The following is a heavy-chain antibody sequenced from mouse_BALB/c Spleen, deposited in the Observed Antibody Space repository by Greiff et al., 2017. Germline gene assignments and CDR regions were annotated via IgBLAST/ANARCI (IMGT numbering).Heavy chain of an antibody. CDR1: GFTFSSYG. CDR3: ARDRNDFYAMDY. J-gene: IGHJ4*01. V-gene: IGHV5-6-3*01. CDR2: INSNGGST. Sequence: EVQLVESGGGLVQPGGSLTISCAASGFTFSSYGMSWVRQTPDKRLELVATINSNGGSTYYPDSVKGRFTISRDNAKNTLYLQMSSLKSEDTAMYYCARDRNDFYAMDYWGQGTSVTVSS.